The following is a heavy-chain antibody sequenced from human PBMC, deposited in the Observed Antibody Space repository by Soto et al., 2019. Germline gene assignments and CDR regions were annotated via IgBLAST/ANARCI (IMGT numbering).Heavy chain of an antibody. Sequence: GGSLRLSCAASGFTFSGSSVHWVRQASGKGLEWVGRIRNKANSYATAYAASVRGRFTISRDDSKNTAFLQMNSLKIEDTAVYYCTTGSTSTKNYWGQGTLVTVSS. V-gene: IGHV3-73*01. CDR1: GFTFSGSS. CDR3: TTGSTSTKNY. J-gene: IGHJ4*02. CDR2: IRNKANSYAT. D-gene: IGHD6-6*01.